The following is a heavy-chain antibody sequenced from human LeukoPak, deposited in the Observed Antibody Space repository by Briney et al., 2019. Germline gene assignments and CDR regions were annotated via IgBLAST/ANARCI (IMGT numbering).Heavy chain of an antibody. V-gene: IGHV3-30-3*01. Sequence: GGSLRLSCAASGFTFSTYAIHWVRQAPGKGLDWVAVISYDGSNKYYADSVKGRFTISRDNSKNTLYLQMNSLRAEDTAVYYCARAHYYGSGSYYLAPFIGYNYGMDVWGQGTTVTVSS. D-gene: IGHD3-10*01. CDR3: ARAHYYGSGSYYLAPFIGYNYGMDV. J-gene: IGHJ6*02. CDR2: ISYDGSNK. CDR1: GFTFSTYA.